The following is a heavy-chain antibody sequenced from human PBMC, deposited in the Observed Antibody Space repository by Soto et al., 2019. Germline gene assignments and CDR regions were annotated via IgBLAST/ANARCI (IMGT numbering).Heavy chain of an antibody. V-gene: IGHV1-69*13. CDR1: GGTFSSYA. D-gene: IGHD3-10*01. J-gene: IGHJ4*02. CDR3: ARGPRRRYYYGSGSTYYFDY. CDR2: IIPIFGTA. Sequence: SVKVSCKASGGTFSSYAISWVRQAPGQGLEWMGGIIPIFGTANYAQKFQGRVTITADESTSTAYMELSSLRSEDTAVYYCARGPRRRYYYGSGSTYYFDYWGQRTLVTVSS.